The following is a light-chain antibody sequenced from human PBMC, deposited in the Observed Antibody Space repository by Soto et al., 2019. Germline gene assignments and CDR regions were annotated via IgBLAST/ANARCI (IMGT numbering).Light chain of an antibody. V-gene: IGKV3-15*01. J-gene: IGKJ3*01. CDR2: GAS. CDR1: QSLSRN. Sequence: EILMTQAPATLSVSPGERATLSCRASQSLSRNLAWYQQKPCQAPRLLIYGASTRANGVPARFSGSGSGTAFTLTISSLQSEDFALDYCQLYKDWPPAFTFGPGTKVDL. CDR3: QLYKDWPPAFT.